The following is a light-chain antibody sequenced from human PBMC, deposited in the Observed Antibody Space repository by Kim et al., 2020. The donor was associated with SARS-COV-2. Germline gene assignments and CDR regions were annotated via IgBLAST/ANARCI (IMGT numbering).Light chain of an antibody. Sequence: LAPGEGATLSCRASQNIGNYLAWYQQKPGQAPSLLIYDVSKRATGIPARFSGSGSGTDFTLSISTLEPEDFAVYYCQHRASWPLTFGGGTKVDIK. V-gene: IGKV3-11*01. CDR2: DVS. CDR3: QHRASWPLT. J-gene: IGKJ4*01. CDR1: QNIGNY.